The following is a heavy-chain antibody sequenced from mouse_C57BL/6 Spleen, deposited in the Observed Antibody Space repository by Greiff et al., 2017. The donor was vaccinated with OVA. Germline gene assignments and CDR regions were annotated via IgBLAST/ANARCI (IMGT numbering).Heavy chain of an antibody. Sequence: EVMLVESGGGLVQPGGSLSLSCAASGFTFTDYYMSWVRQPPGKALEWLGFIRNKANGYTTEYSASVKGRFTISRDNSQSILYLQMNALRAEDSATYYCARLPYGYDGMDDWGQGTSVTVSS. CDR2: IRNKANGYTT. V-gene: IGHV7-3*01. CDR3: ARLPYGYDGMDD. CDR1: GFTFTDYY. D-gene: IGHD2-2*01. J-gene: IGHJ4*01.